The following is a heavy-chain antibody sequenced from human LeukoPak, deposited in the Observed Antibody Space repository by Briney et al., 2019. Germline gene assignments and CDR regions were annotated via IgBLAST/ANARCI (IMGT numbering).Heavy chain of an antibody. CDR3: AKGLGYCSGGSCSPFDY. J-gene: IGHJ4*02. D-gene: IGHD2-15*01. CDR2: ISWNSGSI. V-gene: IGHV3-9*01. Sequence: GGSLRLSCAASGFTFSSHWMHWVRQAPGKGLVWVSGISWNSGSIGYAGSVKGRFTISRDNAKNSLYLQMNSLRAEDTALYYCAKGLGYCSGGSCSPFDYWGQGTLVTVSS. CDR1: GFTFSSHW.